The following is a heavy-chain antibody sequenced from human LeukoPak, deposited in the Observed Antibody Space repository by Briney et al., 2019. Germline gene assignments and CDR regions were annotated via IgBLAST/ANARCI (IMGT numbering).Heavy chain of an antibody. CDR3: AKDLSYGFDY. Sequence: GGSLRLSCAASGFTFSIYAMSWVRQAPGKGLEWVSAISASDSRPYYADSAKGRFTISRDNSKNTLYLQLNSLRAEDTAIYYCAKDLSYGFDYWGQGSLVTVSS. D-gene: IGHD5-18*01. V-gene: IGHV3-23*01. CDR2: ISASDSRP. CDR1: GFTFSIYA. J-gene: IGHJ4*02.